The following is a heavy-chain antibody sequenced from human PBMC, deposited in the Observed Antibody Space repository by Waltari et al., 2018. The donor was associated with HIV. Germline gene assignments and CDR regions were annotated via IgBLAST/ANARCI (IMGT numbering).Heavy chain of an antibody. CDR2: FDPEDDET. D-gene: IGHD3-10*01. J-gene: IGHJ6*02. CDR1: GYTLTELS. CDR3: ATDFSGMVRAYSYYSLDV. V-gene: IGHV1-24*01. Sequence: VQLVQSGAEVKKPGAPVKVSCKVSGYTLTELSMHWVRQAPGKGLEWMGNFDPEDDETIYAQKFQGRITMTEDTSSDTAYMELSSLTSGDTAVYYCATDFSGMVRAYSYYSLDVWGQGTTVTVSS.